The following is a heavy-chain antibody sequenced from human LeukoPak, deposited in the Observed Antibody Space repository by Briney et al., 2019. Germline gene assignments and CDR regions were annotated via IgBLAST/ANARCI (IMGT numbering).Heavy chain of an antibody. CDR1: GGTFSSYA. Sequence: SVKVSCKASGGTFSSYAISWVRQAPGQGLEWMGRIIPILGIANYAQKFQGRVTITADKSTSTAYMELRSLRSDDTAVYYCAREFYYYDSSGYLDYWGQGTLVTVSS. D-gene: IGHD3-22*01. CDR2: IIPILGIA. V-gene: IGHV1-69*04. CDR3: AREFYYYDSSGYLDY. J-gene: IGHJ4*02.